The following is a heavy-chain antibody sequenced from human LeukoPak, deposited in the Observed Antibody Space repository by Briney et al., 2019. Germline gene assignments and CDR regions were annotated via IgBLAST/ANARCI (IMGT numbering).Heavy chain of an antibody. Sequence: GGSLRLSCAASGFTFSSYGMHWVRQAPGKGLEWVAFIRYDGSNKYYADSVKGRFTISRDNSKNTLYLQMNSLRAEDTAVYYCAASTGSSYYDFWSGYFFQHWGQGTLVTVSS. CDR3: AASTGSSYYDFWSGYFFQH. V-gene: IGHV3-30*02. CDR2: IRYDGSNK. J-gene: IGHJ1*01. CDR1: GFTFSSYG. D-gene: IGHD3-3*01.